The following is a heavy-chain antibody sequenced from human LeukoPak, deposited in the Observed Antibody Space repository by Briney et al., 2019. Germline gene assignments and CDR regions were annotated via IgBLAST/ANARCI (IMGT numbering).Heavy chain of an antibody. Sequence: PSETLSLTCTVSGGSISSYYWSWIRRPPGKGLEWIGYIYYSGSTNYNPSLKSRVTISVDTSKNQFSLKLSSVTAADTAVYYCARHDRGLRYFDWSPTGWFDPWGQGTLVTVSS. CDR3: ARHDRGLRYFDWSPTGWFDP. D-gene: IGHD3-9*01. J-gene: IGHJ5*02. V-gene: IGHV4-59*08. CDR1: GGSISSYY. CDR2: IYYSGST.